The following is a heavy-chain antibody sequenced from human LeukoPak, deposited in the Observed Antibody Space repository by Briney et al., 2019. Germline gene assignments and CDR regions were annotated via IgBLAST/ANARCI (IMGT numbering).Heavy chain of an antibody. V-gene: IGHV4-34*01. J-gene: IGHJ4*02. CDR1: GGSFSGYY. D-gene: IGHD3-10*01. Sequence: SETLTLTCAVYGGSFSGYYWSWLRQPPGKGLEWIGEINHSGSTNYNPSLKSRVTISVDTSKNQFSLKLSSLTAAETAVYYWARGQNGSGSYYNPGPPDYWGQGTLVTVSS. CDR3: ARGQNGSGSYYNPGPPDY. CDR2: INHSGST.